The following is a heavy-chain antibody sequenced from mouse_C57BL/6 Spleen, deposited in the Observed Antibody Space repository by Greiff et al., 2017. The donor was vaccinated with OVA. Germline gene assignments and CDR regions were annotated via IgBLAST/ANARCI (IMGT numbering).Heavy chain of an antibody. CDR3: ARGGISDYDGGYDAMDY. CDR2: IYPGDGDT. D-gene: IGHD2-4*01. V-gene: IGHV1-82*01. CDR1: GYAFSSSW. Sequence: VQLQQSGPELVKPGASVKISCKASGYAFSSSWMNWVKQRPGKGLEWIGRIYPGDGDTNYNGKFKGKATLTADQSSSTAYMQLSSLTSEDSAVYCWARGGISDYDGGYDAMDYWGQGTSVTVSS. J-gene: IGHJ4*01.